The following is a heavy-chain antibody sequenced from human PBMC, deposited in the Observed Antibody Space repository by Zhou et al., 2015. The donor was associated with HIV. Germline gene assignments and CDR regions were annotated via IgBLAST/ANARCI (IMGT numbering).Heavy chain of an antibody. Sequence: QVQLVQSGAEVKKPGSSVKVSCKASGGTFSSYAISWVRQAPGQGLEWMGGIIPIFGTANYAQKFQGRVTITADESTSTAYMELSSLRSEDTAVYYCARDRRRWLRSHVRAFDIWGQGTMVTVSS. V-gene: IGHV1-69*01. J-gene: IGHJ3*02. CDR2: IIPIFGTA. D-gene: IGHD5-12*01. CDR1: GGTFSSYA. CDR3: ARDRRRWLRSHVRAFDI.